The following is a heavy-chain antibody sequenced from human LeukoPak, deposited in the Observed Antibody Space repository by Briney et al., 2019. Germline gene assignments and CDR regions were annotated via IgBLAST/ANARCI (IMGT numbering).Heavy chain of an antibody. J-gene: IGHJ3*02. CDR2: ISWNSGSI. Sequence: GRSLRLSCAASGFTLDDYAMHWVRQAPGKGLEWVSGISWNSGSIGYADSVKGRFTISRDNAKNSLYLQMNSLRAEDMAVYYCAKGHCSSTSCYSGAFDIWGQGTMVTVSS. V-gene: IGHV3-9*03. CDR3: AKGHCSSTSCYSGAFDI. CDR1: GFTLDDYA. D-gene: IGHD2-2*01.